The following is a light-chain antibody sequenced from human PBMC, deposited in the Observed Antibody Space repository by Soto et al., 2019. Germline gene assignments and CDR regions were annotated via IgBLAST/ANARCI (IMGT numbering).Light chain of an antibody. CDR2: DVS. V-gene: IGLV2-14*03. CDR1: SSDVGGYNY. CDR3: SSYTSSSTLV. J-gene: IGLJ2*01. Sequence: QSALTQPASVSGSPGQSITISCTGTSSDVGGYNYVSWYQHHPGKAPTVMIYDVSNRPSGVSNRFSGSKSGNTASLTISGLQAEDEADYYCSSYTSSSTLVFGGGTQLTVL.